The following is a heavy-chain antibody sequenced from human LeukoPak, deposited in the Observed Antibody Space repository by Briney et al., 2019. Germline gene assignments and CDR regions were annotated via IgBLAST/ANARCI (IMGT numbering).Heavy chain of an antibody. Sequence: GGSLRLSCAASGFTFDDYAMHWVRQAPGKGLEWVSGISWNSGSIGYADSVKGRFTISRDNAKNSLYLQMNSLRAEDMALYYCAKGIAVADSGGFDYWGQGTLVTVSS. D-gene: IGHD6-19*01. CDR2: ISWNSGSI. V-gene: IGHV3-9*03. CDR1: GFTFDDYA. J-gene: IGHJ4*02. CDR3: AKGIAVADSGGFDY.